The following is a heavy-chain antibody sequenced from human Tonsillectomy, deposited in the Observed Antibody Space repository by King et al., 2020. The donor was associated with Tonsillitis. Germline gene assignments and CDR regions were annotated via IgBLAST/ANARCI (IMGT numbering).Heavy chain of an antibody. CDR3: ARLVEWELLPDAFDF. CDR2: FYYSGSA. Sequence: QLQESGPGLVKPSETLSLTCTVSGGSISSSSYYWGWIRQPPGKGQEWIGNFYYSGSAYYNPSLKSRVTISVDTSKNQFSLKLSSVTAADSAVYYCARLVEWELLPDAFDFWGPGTMVTVSS. J-gene: IGHJ3*01. V-gene: IGHV4-39*01. CDR1: GGSISSSSYY. D-gene: IGHD1-26*01.